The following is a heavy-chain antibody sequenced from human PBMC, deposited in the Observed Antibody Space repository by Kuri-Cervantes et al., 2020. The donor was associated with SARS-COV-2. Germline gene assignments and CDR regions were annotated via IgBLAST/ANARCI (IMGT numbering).Heavy chain of an antibody. CDR3: ARCGSVPAAFDDAFDI. D-gene: IGHD2-2*01. Sequence: KVSCKGSGYSFTSYWIGWVRQMPGKGLEWTGIIYPGDSDTRYSPSFQGQVTISADKSISTAYLQWSSLKASDTAVYHCARCGSVPAAFDDAFDIWGQGTMVTVSS. V-gene: IGHV5-51*01. CDR1: GYSFTSYW. CDR2: IYPGDSDT. J-gene: IGHJ3*02.